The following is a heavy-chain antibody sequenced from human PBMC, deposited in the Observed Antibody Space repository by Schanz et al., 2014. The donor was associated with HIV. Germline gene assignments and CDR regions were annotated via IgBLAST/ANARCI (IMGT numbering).Heavy chain of an antibody. Sequence: QVQLVQSGAEVKKPGASVRVSCEASGYTFTDYFVHWVRQAPGQGLQWMGWVKPNDGGTYYPQKFKGRVSMTRDTSISTASMELSRLKYDDTAVYFCAKNRYNLLPFDFWGQGTLVTVSP. J-gene: IGHJ4*02. CDR3: AKNRYNLLPFDF. CDR1: GYTFTDYF. V-gene: IGHV1-2*02. D-gene: IGHD1-20*01. CDR2: VKPNDGGT.